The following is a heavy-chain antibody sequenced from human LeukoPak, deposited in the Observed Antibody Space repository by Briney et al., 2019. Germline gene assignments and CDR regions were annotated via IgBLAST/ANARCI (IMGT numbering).Heavy chain of an antibody. CDR1: GGSISSYY. V-gene: IGHV4-59*01. CDR2: IYYSGST. J-gene: IGHJ3*02. CDR3: ASTTPTENYDPSGGAYDAFDI. Sequence: SETLSLTCTVSGGSISSYYWSWIRQPPGKGLEWIGYIYYSGSTNYNPSLKSRVTISVDTSKNQFSLKLSSVTAADTAVYYCASTTPTENYDPSGGAYDAFDIWGQGTMVTVSS. D-gene: IGHD5-12*01.